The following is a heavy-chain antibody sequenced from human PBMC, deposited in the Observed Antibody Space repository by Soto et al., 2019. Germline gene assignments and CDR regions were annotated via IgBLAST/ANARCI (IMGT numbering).Heavy chain of an antibody. CDR1: VGSISTVDYW. CDR3: ARGPSGDKVDS. V-gene: IGHV4-30-4*01. Sequence: VQLQESGPGLVKPSQTLSLTCTVSVGSISTVDYWWSWIRQSPDMGLEWIGHIYDGGRTYNNPSLESRVTMSVDTSKSQLSLTLSSVSAADTAVYYCARGPSGDKVDSWGQGTLVTVSS. D-gene: IGHD7-27*01. J-gene: IGHJ4*02. CDR2: IYDGGRT.